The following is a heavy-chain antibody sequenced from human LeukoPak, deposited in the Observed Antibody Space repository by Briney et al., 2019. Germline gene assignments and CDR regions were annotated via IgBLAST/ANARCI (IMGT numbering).Heavy chain of an antibody. Sequence: PGGSLRLSCAASGFTFSTYSMIWVRQAPGKGLEWVSSISSGSGYIYYADSVRGRFTISRDNAKNSLYLQMNSLRAEDTAVYYCARDYSGNFWGQGTLVTVSS. CDR1: GFTFSTYS. J-gene: IGHJ4*02. CDR2: ISSGSGYI. V-gene: IGHV3-21*01. CDR3: ARDYSGNF. D-gene: IGHD5-12*01.